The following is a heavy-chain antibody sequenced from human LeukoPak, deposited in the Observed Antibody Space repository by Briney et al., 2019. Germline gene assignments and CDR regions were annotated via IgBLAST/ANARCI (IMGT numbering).Heavy chain of an antibody. CDR2: IYHSGST. V-gene: IGHV4-30-2*01. CDR3: AGLTGGWFDP. J-gene: IGHJ5*02. Sequence: SETLSLTCAVSGGSISSGGYSWSWIRQPPGKGLEWIGYIYHSGSTYYNPSLKSRVTISVDRSKNQFSLKLSSVTAADTAVYYCAGLTGGWFDPWGQGTLVTVSS. D-gene: IGHD3-9*01. CDR1: GGSISSGGYS.